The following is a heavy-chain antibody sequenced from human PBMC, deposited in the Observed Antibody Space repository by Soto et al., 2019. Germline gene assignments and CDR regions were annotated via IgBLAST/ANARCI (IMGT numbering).Heavy chain of an antibody. CDR1: GFTFDDYA. V-gene: IGHV3-9*01. J-gene: IGHJ5*02. Sequence: EVQLVESGGALVQPGRSLRLSCVASGFTFDDYAMHWVRQPPGKGLEWVSGINWNSEKIGYADSVKGRFTISRDNAKNSLFLQMSSLRAEDTALYFCTKSDYGDYSGSRPFDPWGQGTLVTVSS. CDR3: TKSDYGDYSGSRPFDP. CDR2: INWNSEKI. D-gene: IGHD4-17*01.